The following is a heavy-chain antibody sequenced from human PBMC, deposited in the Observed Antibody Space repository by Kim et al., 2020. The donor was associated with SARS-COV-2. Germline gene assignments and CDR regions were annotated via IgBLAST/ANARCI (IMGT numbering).Heavy chain of an antibody. Sequence: GGSLRLSCAASGFTFSDYYMSWIRQAPGKGLEWVSYISSSSSYTNYADSVKGRFTISRDNAKNSLYLQMNSLRAEDTAVYYCARDMRGIVVVGYYFDYWGQGTLVTVSS. D-gene: IGHD2-15*01. CDR2: ISSSSSYT. CDR1: GFTFSDYY. CDR3: ARDMRGIVVVGYYFDY. J-gene: IGHJ4*02. V-gene: IGHV3-11*06.